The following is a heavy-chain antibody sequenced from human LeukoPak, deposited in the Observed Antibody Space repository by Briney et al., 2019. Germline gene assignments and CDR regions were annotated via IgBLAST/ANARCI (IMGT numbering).Heavy chain of an antibody. CDR1: GFTFSSSW. Sequence: GGSLRLSCAASGFTFSSSWMAWVRQAPGKGLEWVGNIKEDGTAKNYVVSVRGRFTISRDNAKNSLYLQMNSLRAEDTAVYYCARDLPVYCSSTSCYPDYWGQGTLVTVSS. V-gene: IGHV3-7*01. D-gene: IGHD2-2*01. CDR3: ARDLPVYCSSTSCYPDY. CDR2: IKEDGTAK. J-gene: IGHJ4*02.